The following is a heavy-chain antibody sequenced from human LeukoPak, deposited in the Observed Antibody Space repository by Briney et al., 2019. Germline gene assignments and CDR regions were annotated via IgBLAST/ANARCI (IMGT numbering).Heavy chain of an antibody. Sequence: PGGSLRLSCAASGFTFTTYWLGWVRQPPGKGLEWVANIKQDGTEKYYVDSVKGRFTISRDNAKNSLYLQMNSLRAEDTAVYYCARAKPKNMVRGLIMRRESRYYFDYWGQGTLVTVSS. D-gene: IGHD3-10*01. CDR1: GFTFTTYW. CDR2: IKQDGTEK. CDR3: ARAKPKNMVRGLIMRRESRYYFDY. J-gene: IGHJ4*02. V-gene: IGHV3-7*03.